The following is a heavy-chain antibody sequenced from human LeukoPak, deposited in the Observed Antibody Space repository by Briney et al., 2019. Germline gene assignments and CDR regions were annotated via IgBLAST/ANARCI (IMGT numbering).Heavy chain of an antibody. Sequence: GGSLRLSCVAPGFTFSTYSMNWVRQAPGKGLEWVSYIRGSASVTHYADSVKGRFTISRDNARNSLYLQMHSLRAEDTAVYYCTRDPEALDYWGQGTLVTVSS. J-gene: IGHJ4*02. CDR2: IRGSASVT. CDR3: TRDPEALDY. V-gene: IGHV3-48*04. CDR1: GFTFSTYS.